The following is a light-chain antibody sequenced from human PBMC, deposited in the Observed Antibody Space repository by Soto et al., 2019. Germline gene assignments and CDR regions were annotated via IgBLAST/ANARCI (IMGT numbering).Light chain of an antibody. CDR2: QVT. CDR3: SSYIPRSSIVL. CDR1: SSDVGDYKY. Sequence: QSALTQPAAVSGSPGQSITISCTGTSSDVGDYKYVSWYQQFPGKAPKLMIYQVTNRPSGVSDRFSGSKSGNTASLTISGLQTEDEADYYCSSYIPRSSIVLFGGGTKVTVL. V-gene: IGLV2-14*01. J-gene: IGLJ2*01.